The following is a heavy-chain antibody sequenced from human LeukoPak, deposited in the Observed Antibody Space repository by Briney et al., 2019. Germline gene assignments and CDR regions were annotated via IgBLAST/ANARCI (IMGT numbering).Heavy chain of an antibody. V-gene: IGHV3-33*08. CDR1: GFTFSQYG. D-gene: IGHD2-21*01. CDR2: VWYDGTNE. Sequence: GGSLRLSCAATGFTFSQYGMHWVRQGPGRGLEWLATVWYDGTNEDYADSVKGRFSISRDNSKNILYLQMNSLRAEDTARYYCVREGRPFNPRYSADWFDYWGQGALVTVSS. J-gene: IGHJ4*02. CDR3: VREGRPFNPRYSADWFDY.